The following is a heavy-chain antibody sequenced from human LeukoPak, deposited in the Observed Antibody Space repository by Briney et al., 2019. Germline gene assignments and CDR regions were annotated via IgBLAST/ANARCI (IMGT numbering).Heavy chain of an antibody. CDR3: ARRDNWFDP. J-gene: IGHJ5*02. Sequence: SETLSLTCTVSGGSIRSSYYYWGWIRQPPGKGLEWIGSIYDSGSTYYNPSLKSRVTISVDTSKNQFSLKLNSVTAANTAVYYCARRDNWFDPWGQGTLVTVSS. CDR2: IYDSGST. CDR1: GGSIRSSYYY. V-gene: IGHV4-39*01.